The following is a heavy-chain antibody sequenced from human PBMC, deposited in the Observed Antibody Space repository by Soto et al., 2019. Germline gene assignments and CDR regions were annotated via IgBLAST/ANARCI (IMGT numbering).Heavy chain of an antibody. D-gene: IGHD3-10*01. J-gene: IGHJ4*02. CDR1: GFTFSNAW. CDR3: TTGIFTLWFGPVSRVGY. CDR2: IKSKTDGGTT. V-gene: IGHV3-15*01. Sequence: GGSLRLSCAASGFTFSNAWMSWVRQAPGKGLEWVGRIKSKTDGGTTDYAAPVKGRFTISRDDLKNTLYLQMNSLKTEDTAVYYCTTGIFTLWFGPVSRVGYWGQGTLVTVSS.